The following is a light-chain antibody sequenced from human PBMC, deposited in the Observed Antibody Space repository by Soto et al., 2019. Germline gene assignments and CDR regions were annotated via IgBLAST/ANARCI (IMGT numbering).Light chain of an antibody. V-gene: IGLV1-44*01. CDR2: GDN. CDR1: SSNVGRHG. CDR3: AVWDDSLDGAV. J-gene: IGLJ7*01. Sequence: QLVLTQSPSASATPGQRVTISCSGSSSNVGRHGVTWYQQLPGTAPRLLIYGDNQRPSGVPDRFSGSKSGASASLAISGLQSEDEADYYCAVWDDSLDGAVFGGGTQLTVL.